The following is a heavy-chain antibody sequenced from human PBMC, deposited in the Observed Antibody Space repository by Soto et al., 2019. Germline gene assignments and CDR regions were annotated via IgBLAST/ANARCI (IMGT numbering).Heavy chain of an antibody. D-gene: IGHD6-13*01. CDR2: ISYSGST. CDR3: ARATPVFYYSSSWSLDY. V-gene: IGHV4-59*01. CDR1: GGSISSYY. J-gene: IGHJ4*02. Sequence: QVQLQESGPGLVKPSETLSLTCTVSGGSISSYYWSWIRQPPGRGLEWIGYISYSGSTNYNPSLKSRVTISVDTSKNPCSMKLSSVTAADTAVYYCARATPVFYYSSSWSLDYWGQGTLVTVSS.